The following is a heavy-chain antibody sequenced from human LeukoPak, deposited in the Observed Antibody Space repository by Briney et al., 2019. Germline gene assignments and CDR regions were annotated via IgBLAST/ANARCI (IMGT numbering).Heavy chain of an antibody. J-gene: IGHJ4*02. V-gene: IGHV1-46*01. CDR2: INPSGGST. CDR3: AGDYDSSGYYDY. CDR1: GSAFTSYY. Sequence: ASVKVSCKASGSAFTSYYMHWVRQAPGQGLEWMGIINPSGGSTSYAQKFQGRVTMTRDTSTSTVYMELSSLRSEDTAVYFWAGDYDSSGYYDYWGQGTLVTVSS. D-gene: IGHD3-22*01.